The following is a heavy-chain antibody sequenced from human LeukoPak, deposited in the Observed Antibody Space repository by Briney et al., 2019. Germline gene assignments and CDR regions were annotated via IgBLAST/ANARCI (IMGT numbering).Heavy chain of an antibody. J-gene: IGHJ4*02. Sequence: GGSLRLSCAASGFTFSDYYMSWIRQAPGKGLEWVSYISSSGSPIYYADSVKGRFTISRDNAKNSLYLQMNSLRAEDTAVYYCARDLYDSSGYYAPFDYWGQGTLVTVSS. CDR1: GFTFSDYY. CDR3: ARDLYDSSGYYAPFDY. V-gene: IGHV3-11*01. D-gene: IGHD3-22*01. CDR2: ISSSGSPI.